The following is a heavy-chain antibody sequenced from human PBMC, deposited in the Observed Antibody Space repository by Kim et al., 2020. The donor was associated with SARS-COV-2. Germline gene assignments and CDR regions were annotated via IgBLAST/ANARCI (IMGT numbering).Heavy chain of an antibody. CDR2: ISGSGGST. D-gene: IGHD3-22*01. CDR3: AKWDSSGYYIAYYYYGMDV. Sequence: GGSLRLSCAASGFTFSSYAMSWVRQAPGKGLEWVSAISGSGGSTYYADSVKGRFTISRDNSKNTLYLQMNSLRAEDTAVYYCAKWDSSGYYIAYYYYGMDVWGQGTTVTVSS. J-gene: IGHJ6*02. CDR1: GFTFSSYA. V-gene: IGHV3-23*01.